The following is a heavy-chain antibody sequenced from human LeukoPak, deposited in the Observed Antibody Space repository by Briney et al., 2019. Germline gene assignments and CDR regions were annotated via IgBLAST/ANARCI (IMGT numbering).Heavy chain of an antibody. Sequence: PSETLSLTCSVSGGSISPYYWSWIRQSPKKGLEWIGYIYCSGNTNYNPSLKSRVTISVDTSKNQVYLNLSSVTAADTAVYYCAKVGGAGHFEYWGQGTLVTVSS. V-gene: IGHV4-59*01. CDR1: GGSISPYY. J-gene: IGHJ4*02. CDR2: IYCSGNT. CDR3: AKVGGAGHFEY. D-gene: IGHD1-26*01.